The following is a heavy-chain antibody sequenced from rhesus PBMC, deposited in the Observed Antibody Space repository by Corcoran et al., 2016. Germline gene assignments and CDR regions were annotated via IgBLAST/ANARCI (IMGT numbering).Heavy chain of an antibody. CDR1: GGSISDSYR. V-gene: IGHV4S10*01. CDR2: IYGSSTST. CDR3: ARDGYSKTIDY. Sequence: QVQLQESGPGVVKPSETLSLTCAVSGGSISDSYRWSWIRQPPGKELEWIGYIYGSSTSTNYNPSLKSRVTISKDTSKNQYSLKLSSVTAADTAVYYCARDGYSKTIDYWGQGVLVTVSS. J-gene: IGHJ4*01. D-gene: IGHD5-30*01.